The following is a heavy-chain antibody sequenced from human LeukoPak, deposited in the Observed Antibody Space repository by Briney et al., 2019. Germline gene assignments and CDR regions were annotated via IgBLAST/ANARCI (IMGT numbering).Heavy chain of an antibody. CDR3: ARVVTTVTTFRWFDP. V-gene: IGHV1-58*01. CDR2: IVVGSGNT. D-gene: IGHD4-17*01. J-gene: IGHJ5*02. Sequence: SVKVSCKASGFTFTSSAVQWVRQARGQRLEWIGWIVVGSGNTNYAQKFQERVTITRDMSTSTAYMELSSLRSEDTAVYYCARVVTTVTTFRWFDPWGQGTLVTVSS. CDR1: GFTFTSSA.